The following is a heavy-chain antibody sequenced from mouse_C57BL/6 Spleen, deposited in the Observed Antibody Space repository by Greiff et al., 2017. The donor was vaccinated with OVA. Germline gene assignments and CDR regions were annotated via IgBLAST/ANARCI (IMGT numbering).Heavy chain of an antibody. V-gene: IGHV1-63*01. CDR1: GYTFTNYW. D-gene: IGHD2-2*01. CDR3: ARKGVTTETPYWYFDV. J-gene: IGHJ1*03. CDR2: IYPGGGYT. Sequence: QVQLQQSGAELVRPGTSVKMSCKASGYTFTNYWIGWAKQRPGHGLEWIGDIYPGGGYTNYNEKFKGKATLTADKSSSTAYMQFSSLTSEDSAIYYCARKGVTTETPYWYFDVWGTGTTGTVSS.